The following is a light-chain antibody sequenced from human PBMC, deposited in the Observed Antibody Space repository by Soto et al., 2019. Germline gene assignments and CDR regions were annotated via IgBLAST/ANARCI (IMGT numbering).Light chain of an antibody. J-gene: IGKJ5*01. V-gene: IGKV3D-15*01. Sequence: EIVRTQSPDTLSVSPGERATLSCRASQTVGSNLAWYQQKPGQAPRLLIYGASTRASDTPARFSGSGSVTEFALTISSLQSEDFAVYYCQQYNNWPITFGQGTRLEI. CDR1: QTVGSN. CDR3: QQYNNWPIT. CDR2: GAS.